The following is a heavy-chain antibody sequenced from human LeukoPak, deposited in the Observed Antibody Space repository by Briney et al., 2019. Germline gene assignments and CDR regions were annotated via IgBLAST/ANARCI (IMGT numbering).Heavy chain of an antibody. CDR3: AKSRERLLWFGELLSDFDY. V-gene: IGHV3-23*01. CDR1: GFTFSSYA. Sequence: GGSLRLSCAASGFTFSSYAMSWVRQAPGKGLEWVSAISGSGGSTYYADSVKGRFTISRDNSKNTLYLQMNSPRAEDTAVYYCAKSRERLLWFGELLSDFDYWGQGTLVTVSS. CDR2: ISGSGGST. J-gene: IGHJ4*02. D-gene: IGHD3-10*01.